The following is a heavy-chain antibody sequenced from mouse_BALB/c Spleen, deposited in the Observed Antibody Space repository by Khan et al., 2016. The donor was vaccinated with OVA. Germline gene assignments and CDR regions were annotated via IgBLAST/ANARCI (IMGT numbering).Heavy chain of an antibody. CDR2: INTYSGEP. D-gene: IGHD2-14*01. CDR3: ARVGYSGTMDY. V-gene: IGHV9-3-1*01. J-gene: IGHJ4*01. Sequence: QIQLVQSGPELKKPGETVKISCKASGYIFTNNGMNWVKQAPGKGLKWMGWINTYSGEPTYVDDFKGRFAFSLETSASTAYLQINNLKNEDTATYFCARVGYSGTMDYWGQGTSVTVSS. CDR1: GYIFTNNG.